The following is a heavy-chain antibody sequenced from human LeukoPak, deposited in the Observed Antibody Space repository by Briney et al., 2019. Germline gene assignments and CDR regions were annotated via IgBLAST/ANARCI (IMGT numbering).Heavy chain of an antibody. D-gene: IGHD3-3*01. CDR2: ISYDGSNK. V-gene: IGHV3-30-3*01. Sequence: GGSLRLSCAASGFTFSSYAMHWVRQAPGKGLEWVAVISYDGSNKYYADSVKGRFTISRDNSKNTLYLQMNSLRAEDTAVYYCARDRNLITIAYYGMDVWGQGTTVTVSS. CDR1: GFTFSSYA. CDR3: ARDRNLITIAYYGMDV. J-gene: IGHJ6*02.